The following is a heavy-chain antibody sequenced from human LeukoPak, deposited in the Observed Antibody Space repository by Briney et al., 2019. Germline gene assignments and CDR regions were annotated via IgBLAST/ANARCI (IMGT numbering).Heavy chain of an antibody. CDR3: AKDSNYYDSSGYYYKRLHDAFDI. J-gene: IGHJ3*02. CDR2: ISGSGGST. CDR1: GFTFSSYA. V-gene: IGHV3-23*01. Sequence: GGSLRLSCAASGFTFSSYAMSWVRQAPGKGLEWVSAISGSGGSTYYADSVKGRFTISRDNSKNTLYLQMNSLRAEDTAGYYCAKDSNYYDSSGYYYKRLHDAFDIWGQGTMVTVSS. D-gene: IGHD3-22*01.